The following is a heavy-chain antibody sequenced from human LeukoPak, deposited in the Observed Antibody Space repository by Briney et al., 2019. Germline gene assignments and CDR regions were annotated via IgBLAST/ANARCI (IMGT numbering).Heavy chain of an antibody. CDR3: ARVLRYYDILSKPFDY. V-gene: IGHV1-2*02. CDR2: INPNSGGT. CDR1: GYTFSGYY. J-gene: IGHJ4*02. Sequence: GASVKVSSKASGYTFSGYYIHWVRRAPGHGLEWMGWINPNSGGTNYAQKVQGRVTLTRDTSINTAYMELSRLRSDDTAVYYCARVLRYYDILSKPFDYWGQGTLVTVSS. D-gene: IGHD3-9*01.